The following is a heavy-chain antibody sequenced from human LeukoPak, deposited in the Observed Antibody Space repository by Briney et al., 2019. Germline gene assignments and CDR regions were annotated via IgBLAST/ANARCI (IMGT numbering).Heavy chain of an antibody. CDR3: AKDITVIKDIDY. CDR2: ISGSGGST. V-gene: IGHV3-23*01. Sequence: GGSLRLSCAPSGFTFRDYAMSWVRQAPGKGLEWVSTISGSGGSTYYADSMKGRFTISRDNSKNMLYLQMNSLRAEDTAVYYCAKDITVIKDIDYWGQGTLVTVSS. CDR1: GFTFRDYA. D-gene: IGHD4-11*01. J-gene: IGHJ4*02.